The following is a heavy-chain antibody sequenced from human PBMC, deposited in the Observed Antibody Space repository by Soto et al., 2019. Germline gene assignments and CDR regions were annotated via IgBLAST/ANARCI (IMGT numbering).Heavy chain of an antibody. CDR3: ARVGVPIYYDSSGYYSTDGPFDI. CDR1: GYTFTGYY. J-gene: IGHJ3*02. D-gene: IGHD3-22*01. Sequence: ASVKVSCKASGYTFTGYYMHWVRQAPGQGXEWMGWINPNSGGTNYAQKFQGRVTMTRDTSISTAYMELSRLRSDDTAVYYCARVGVPIYYDSSGYYSTDGPFDIWGQGTMVTVSS. V-gene: IGHV1-2*02. CDR2: INPNSGGT.